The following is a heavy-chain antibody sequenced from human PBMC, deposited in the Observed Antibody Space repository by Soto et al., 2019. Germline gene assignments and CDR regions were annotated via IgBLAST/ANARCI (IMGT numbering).Heavy chain of an antibody. Sequence: GGSLRLSCVGSGFTFSDSVMAWVCKAPGKGLEWLSVMSGDGRTRNALSVTGRFTISRDNSKNTLYLQMRSLRAEDAADYYCVKWHTSNFDSLPFTGFDFWGQGTQVTVSS. CDR2: MSGDGRT. D-gene: IGHD3-22*01. V-gene: IGHV3-23*01. CDR1: GFTFSDSV. CDR3: VKWHTSNFDSLPFTGFDF. J-gene: IGHJ4*02.